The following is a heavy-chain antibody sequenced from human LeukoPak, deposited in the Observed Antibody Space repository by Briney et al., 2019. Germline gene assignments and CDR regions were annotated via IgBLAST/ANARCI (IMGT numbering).Heavy chain of an antibody. J-gene: IGHJ5*02. CDR1: GGSISSSNW. CDR2: IYHSGST. Sequence: NPSGTLSLICAVSGGSISSSNWWSWVRQPPGKGLEWIGEIYHSGSTNYNPSLKSRVTIAVDKSKNQFSLKLSSVTAADTAVYYCARGRGEGRGIAMVRGVRAPSYNWFDPWGHGTQVTVSS. D-gene: IGHD3-10*01. CDR3: ARGRGEGRGIAMVRGVRAPSYNWFDP. V-gene: IGHV4-4*02.